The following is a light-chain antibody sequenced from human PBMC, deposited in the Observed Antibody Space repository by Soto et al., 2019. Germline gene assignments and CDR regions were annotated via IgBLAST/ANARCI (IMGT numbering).Light chain of an antibody. J-gene: IGKJ4*01. CDR3: QKYNSAPLT. Sequence: DIQMTQSPSSLSASIGDRVTITCRASQGISNYLAWYQQKPGKVPKLLIYTATTLQSGVPSRFSGSGSGTDFALTISSLQPEDVATYSCQKYNSAPLTFGGGTKVELK. V-gene: IGKV1-27*01. CDR1: QGISNY. CDR2: TAT.